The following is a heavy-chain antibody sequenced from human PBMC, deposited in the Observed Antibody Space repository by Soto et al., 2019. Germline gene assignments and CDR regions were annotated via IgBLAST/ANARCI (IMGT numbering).Heavy chain of an antibody. CDR1: GFTFSSYS. D-gene: IGHD3-9*01. CDR3: ARGSNYDILTVYYNYMYV. V-gene: IGHV3-48*01. J-gene: IGHJ6*03. CDR2: ISSSSSTI. Sequence: GGSLRLSCAASGFTFSSYSMNWVRQAPGKGLEWVSYISSSSSTIYYADSVKGRFTISRDDAKNSLYLQMNSLRAEDTAVYYCARGSNYDILTVYYNYMYVWGKGNTVTVSS.